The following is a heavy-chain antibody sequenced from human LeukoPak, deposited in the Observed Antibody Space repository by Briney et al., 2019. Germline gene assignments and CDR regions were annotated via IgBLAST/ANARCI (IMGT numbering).Heavy chain of an antibody. CDR3: ASIDLVGVFDF. CDR2: ISAYNGNT. J-gene: IGHJ3*01. Sequence: GASVKVSCKASGYTFTNYGICWVRHAPGQGLEWMGWISAYNGNTNHAQKFQGRVTMTTDTSTSTAYMELRSLRSDDTAVYYCASIDLVGVFDFWGQGTMVTVSS. CDR1: GYTFTNYG. V-gene: IGHV1-18*01. D-gene: IGHD2-15*01.